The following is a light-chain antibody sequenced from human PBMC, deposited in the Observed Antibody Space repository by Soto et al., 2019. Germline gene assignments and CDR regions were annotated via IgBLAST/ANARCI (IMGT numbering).Light chain of an antibody. Sequence: DIQMTQSPSSVSASVGDRVTITCRASQDISSWLAWYQEKPGKPPKFLIYGASDLQSGVPSRFSGSGSGTDFTLTISSLQPEDFATYYCQQANSFPLTLGPGTKVDI. V-gene: IGKV1-12*01. CDR1: QDISSW. J-gene: IGKJ3*01. CDR2: GAS. CDR3: QQANSFPLT.